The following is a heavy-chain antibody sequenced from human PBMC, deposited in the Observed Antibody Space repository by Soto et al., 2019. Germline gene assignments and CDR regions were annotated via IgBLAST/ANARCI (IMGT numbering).Heavy chain of an antibody. CDR2: IYYSGST. Sequence: QVQLQESGPGLVKPSQTLSLTCTVSGGSXXSGGYYWSWIREHPGKGLEWIGYIYYSGSTYYNPSLKNRVTISVDTSKNQSSLKLSSVTAADTAVYYCARTSYDSSGTAADPWGQGTLVTVSS. D-gene: IGHD3-22*01. J-gene: IGHJ5*02. CDR3: ARTSYDSSGTAADP. CDR1: GGSXXSGGYY. V-gene: IGHV4-31*03.